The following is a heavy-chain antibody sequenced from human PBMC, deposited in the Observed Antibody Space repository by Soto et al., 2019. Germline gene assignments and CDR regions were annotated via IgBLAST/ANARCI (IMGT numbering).Heavy chain of an antibody. CDR3: AHSRPPRLLDY. V-gene: IGHV2-5*02. J-gene: IGHJ4*02. D-gene: IGHD6-6*01. Sequence: QITLKESGPTLVKPTQTLTLTCTFSGFSLSTSGVGVGWIRQPPGKALEWLALIYWDDDKRYSSSLNSRLTITKDTSKSQVVLTMTNMDPVDTATYDCAHSRPPRLLDYWGQGTLVTVSS. CDR1: GFSLSTSGVG. CDR2: IYWDDDK.